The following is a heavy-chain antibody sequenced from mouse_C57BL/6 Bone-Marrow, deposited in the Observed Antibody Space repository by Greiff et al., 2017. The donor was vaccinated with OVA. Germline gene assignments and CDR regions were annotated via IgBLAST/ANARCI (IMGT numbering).Heavy chain of an antibody. CDR1: GFTFSSYA. Sequence: EVQRVESGGGLVKPGGSLKLSCAASGFTFSSYAMSWVRQTPEKRLEWVATISDGGSYTYYPDNVKGRFTISRDNAKNNLYLQMSHLKSEDTAMYYCARGGLRRAPGFAYWGQGTLVTVSA. D-gene: IGHD2-2*01. V-gene: IGHV5-4*01. CDR2: ISDGGSYT. J-gene: IGHJ3*01. CDR3: ARGGLRRAPGFAY.